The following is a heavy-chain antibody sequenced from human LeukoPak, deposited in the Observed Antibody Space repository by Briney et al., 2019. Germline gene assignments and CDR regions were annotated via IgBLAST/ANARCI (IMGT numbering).Heavy chain of an antibody. CDR1: GYSLTSYW. CDR2: IYPGDSDT. D-gene: IGHD3-22*01. CDR3: ARPGAYDSSGYYR. J-gene: IGHJ4*02. V-gene: IGHV5-51*01. Sequence: GESLKISCKGSGYSLTSYWIGWVRQMPGKGLEWMGIIYPGDSDTRYSPSFQGQVTISADKSISTAYLQWSSLKASDTAMYYCARPGAYDSSGYYRWGQGTLVTVSS.